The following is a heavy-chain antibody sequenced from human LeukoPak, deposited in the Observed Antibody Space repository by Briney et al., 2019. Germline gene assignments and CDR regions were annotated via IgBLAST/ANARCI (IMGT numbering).Heavy chain of an antibody. Sequence: KPSETLSLTCTVSGGPISSYYWSWIRQPPGKGLEWIGYIYYSGTTNYNPSLKSRVTISVDTSKNQFSLKLSSVTAADTAVYYCARGVYIAAAQYAYWGQGTLVTVSS. V-gene: IGHV4-59*01. CDR2: IYYSGTT. CDR1: GGPISSYY. CDR3: ARGVYIAAAQYAY. D-gene: IGHD6-13*01. J-gene: IGHJ4*02.